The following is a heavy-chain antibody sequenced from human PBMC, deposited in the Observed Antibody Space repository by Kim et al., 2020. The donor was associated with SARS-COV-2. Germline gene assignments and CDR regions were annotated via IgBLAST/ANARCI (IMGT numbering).Heavy chain of an antibody. CDR2: IWYDGSNK. D-gene: IGHD3-10*01. CDR1: GFTFSSYG. Sequence: GGSLRLSCAASGFTFSSYGMHWVRQAPGKGLEWVAVIWYDGSNKYYADSVKGRFTISRDNSKNTLYLQMNSLRAEDTAVYYCARDDYGSGSAHYYYYGMDVWGQGTTVTVSS. V-gene: IGHV3-33*01. J-gene: IGHJ6*02. CDR3: ARDDYGSGSAHYYYYGMDV.